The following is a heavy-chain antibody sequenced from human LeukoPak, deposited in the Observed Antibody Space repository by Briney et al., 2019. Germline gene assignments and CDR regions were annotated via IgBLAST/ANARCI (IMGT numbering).Heavy chain of an antibody. J-gene: IGHJ5*02. D-gene: IGHD2-2*03. CDR1: GFTFTNYE. CDR2: TDNDGWPT. Sequence: GGSLRLSCAASGFTFTNYEMNWVRQAPGKGLEWISYTDNDGWPTYYADSVKGRFTITRDDAKSSLYLQMDSLTVEDTAVYYCARDLIGWSLDPWGQGTLVTVSS. CDR3: ARDLIGWSLDP. V-gene: IGHV3-48*03.